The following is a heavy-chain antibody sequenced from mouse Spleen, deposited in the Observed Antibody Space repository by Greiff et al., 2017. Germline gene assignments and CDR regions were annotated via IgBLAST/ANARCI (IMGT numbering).Heavy chain of an antibody. V-gene: IGHV5-4*03. Sequence: EVMLVESGGGLVKPGGSLKLSCAASGFTFSSYAMSWVRQTPEKRLEWVATISDGGSYTYYPDNVKGRFTISRDNAKNNLYLQMSHLKSEDTAMYYCARGSGDWFAYWGQGTLVTVSA. CDR3: ARGSGDWFAY. CDR2: ISDGGSYT. D-gene: IGHD3-1*01. J-gene: IGHJ3*01. CDR1: GFTFSSYA.